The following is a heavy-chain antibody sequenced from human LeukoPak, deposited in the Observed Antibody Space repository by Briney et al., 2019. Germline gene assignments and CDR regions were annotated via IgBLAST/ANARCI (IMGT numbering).Heavy chain of an antibody. V-gene: IGHV4-59*01. CDR3: ARGGVNSGSYYLYWYFDL. CDR1: GGSISSYY. CDR2: TYYSGST. Sequence: TSETVSLTCTVSGGSISSYYWSWIRQPPGKGLEWIGYTYYSGSTNYNPSLKSRVTISVDTSKNQFSLKLSSVTAADTAVYYCARGGVNSGSYYLYWYFDLWGRGTLVTVSS. J-gene: IGHJ2*01. D-gene: IGHD1-26*01.